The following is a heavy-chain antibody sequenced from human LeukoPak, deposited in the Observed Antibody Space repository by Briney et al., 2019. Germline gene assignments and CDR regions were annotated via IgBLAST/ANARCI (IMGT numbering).Heavy chain of an antibody. Sequence: ASVKVSCKASGYTFTSYYMHWVRQAPGQGLEWMGIINPSGGSTSYAQKFQGRVTMTRDTSTSTVYMELSSLRSEDTAVYYCARDGDLDTAMVSGYYFDYWGQGTLATVSS. J-gene: IGHJ4*02. CDR1: GYTFTSYY. V-gene: IGHV1-46*01. D-gene: IGHD5-18*01. CDR3: ARDGDLDTAMVSGYYFDY. CDR2: INPSGGST.